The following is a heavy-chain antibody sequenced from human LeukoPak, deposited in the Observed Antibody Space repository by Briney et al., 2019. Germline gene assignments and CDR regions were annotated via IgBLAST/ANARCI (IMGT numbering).Heavy chain of an antibody. D-gene: IGHD2-2*02. CDR1: GFTFSNAW. CDR3: TREYPYFDY. Sequence: GRTLRLSCAASGFTFSNAWMSWVRQASGKGLEWVGRIKSKTDGGTTDYAAPVKGRFTISRDDSKNTLYLQMNSLKTEDTAVYYCTREYPYFDYWGQGTLVTVSS. J-gene: IGHJ4*02. CDR2: IKSKTDGGTT. V-gene: IGHV3-15*01.